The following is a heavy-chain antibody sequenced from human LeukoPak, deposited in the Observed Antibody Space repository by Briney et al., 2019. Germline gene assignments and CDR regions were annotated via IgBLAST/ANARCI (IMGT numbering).Heavy chain of an antibody. CDR1: GIIFRNAW. D-gene: IGHD2-21*02. CDR3: ITVFDSVTD. Sequence: GGSLRLSCAVSGIIFRNAWMDWVRQAPGKGLEWVGRIKSNPDGGTTDYAAPVRGRFSISRDDSKNIMYLQMNSLKIEDTAVFYCITVFDSVTDWGRGALVTVSS. CDR2: IKSNPDGGTT. J-gene: IGHJ4*01. V-gene: IGHV3-15*01.